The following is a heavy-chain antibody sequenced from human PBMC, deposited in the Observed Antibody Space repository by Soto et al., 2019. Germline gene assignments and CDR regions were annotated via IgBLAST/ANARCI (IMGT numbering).Heavy chain of an antibody. V-gene: IGHV5-51*01. J-gene: IGHJ4*02. CDR1: GYSFTSYW. D-gene: IGHD2-15*01. Sequence: GESLKISCKGSGYSFTSYWIGWVRQMPGKGLEWMGIIYPGDSDTRYSPSFQGQVTISADKSISTAYLQWSSLKASDTAMYYCARRLFCSGGSCYRYYFDYWGQGTLVTV. CDR3: ARRLFCSGGSCYRYYFDY. CDR2: IYPGDSDT.